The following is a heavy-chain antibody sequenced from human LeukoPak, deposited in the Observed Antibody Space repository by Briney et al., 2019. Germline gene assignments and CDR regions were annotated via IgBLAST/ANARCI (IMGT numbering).Heavy chain of an antibody. V-gene: IGHV3-53*01. CDR3: ARDSSGYYAFDY. J-gene: IGHJ4*02. D-gene: IGHD3-22*01. Sequence: GGSLRLSCAVSGFTVSSNYMSWVRQAPGKGLEWVSVIYSGGSTYYADSVKGRFTISRDNSKNTLYLQMNSLRAEDTAVYYCARDSSGYYAFDYWGQGTLVTVSS. CDR2: IYSGGST. CDR1: GFTVSSNY.